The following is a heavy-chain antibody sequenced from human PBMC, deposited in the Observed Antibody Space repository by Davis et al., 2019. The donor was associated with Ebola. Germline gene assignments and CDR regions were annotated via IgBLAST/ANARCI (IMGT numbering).Heavy chain of an antibody. V-gene: IGHV4-38-2*02. D-gene: IGHD4/OR15-4a*01. Sequence: MPSETLSLTCTVPGYSISSDYYWGWIRQPPGKGLEWIGSIKHRGSSYYNPSLKSRATMAVDTSKGQFSLELTSVTAADTAVYYCARVTGASHAGPWGQGTLVTVSS. CDR2: IKHRGSS. CDR1: GYSISSDYY. CDR3: ARVTGASHAGP. J-gene: IGHJ5*02.